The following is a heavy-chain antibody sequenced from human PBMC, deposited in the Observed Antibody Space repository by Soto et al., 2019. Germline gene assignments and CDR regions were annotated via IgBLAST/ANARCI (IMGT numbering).Heavy chain of an antibody. V-gene: IGHV1-46*03. CDR2: INPTDGST. D-gene: IGHD4-17*01. CDR1: GYTFTNCY. Sequence: QVQLMQSGAEVRKPGASVRLSCKASGYTFTNCYLHWVRQAPGQGLEWMGIINPTDGSTTYPQKFHGRVTMTRDTSTSTVDVELDSLRSEDTTVYFCARALPTVLTLSPTYYGMDVWGQGTTVTVSS. CDR3: ARALPTVLTLSPTYYGMDV. J-gene: IGHJ6*02.